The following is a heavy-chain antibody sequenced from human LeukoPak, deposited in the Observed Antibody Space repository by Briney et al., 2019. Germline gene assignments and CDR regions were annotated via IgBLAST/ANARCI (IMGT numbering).Heavy chain of an antibody. D-gene: IGHD1-7*01. CDR3: AREPSWNYAGWFDP. J-gene: IGHJ5*02. V-gene: IGHV3-48*01. CDR1: GFTFSSYG. Sequence: HAGGSLRLSCAASGFTFSSYGMNWVRQAPGKGLEWVSYISSSSSTIYYADSVKGRFTISRDNAKNSLYLQMNSLRAEDTAVYYCAREPSWNYAGWFDPWGQGTLVTVSS. CDR2: ISSSSSTI.